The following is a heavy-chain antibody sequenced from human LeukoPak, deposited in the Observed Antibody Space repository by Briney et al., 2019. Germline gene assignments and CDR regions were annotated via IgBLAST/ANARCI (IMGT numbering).Heavy chain of an antibody. CDR1: GYTFTTYG. CDR3: AREVRAAAGTNWFDP. CDR2: ITAYNGNT. D-gene: IGHD6-13*01. V-gene: IGHV1-18*01. Sequence: ASVTVSFKASGYTFTTYGISWVRQAPGQGLEWMGWITAYNGNTKYAQKLQGRVTMTTDTSTSTAYMELRSLRSDDTAVYYCAREVRAAAGTNWFDPWGQGTLVTVSS. J-gene: IGHJ5*02.